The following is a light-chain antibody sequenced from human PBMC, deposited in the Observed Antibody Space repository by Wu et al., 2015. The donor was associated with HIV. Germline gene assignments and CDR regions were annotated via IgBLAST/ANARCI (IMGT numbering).Light chain of an antibody. J-gene: IGKJ1*01. V-gene: IGKV1-5*03. CDR1: QSISSW. CDR2: KAS. CDR3: QQYNSYSGT. Sequence: DIQMTQSPSTLSASVGDRVTITCRASQSISSWLAWYQQKPGKAPKLLIYKASILQSGVPSRFSGSGSGTEFTLAISSLQPDDFATYYCQQYNSYSGTFGQGTKVDIK.